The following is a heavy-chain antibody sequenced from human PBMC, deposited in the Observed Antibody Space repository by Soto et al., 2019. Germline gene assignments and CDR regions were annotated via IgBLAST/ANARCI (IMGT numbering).Heavy chain of an antibody. CDR1: GGSISSSSYY. V-gene: IGHV4-39*01. J-gene: IGHJ5*02. Sequence: SETLSLTCTVSGGSISSSSYYWGWIRQPPGKGLEWIGSIYYSGSTYYNPSLKSRVTISVDTSKNQFSLKLSSVTAADTAVYYCVQVRPDWFDPWGQGTLVTVSS. CDR3: VQVRPDWFDP. CDR2: IYYSGST.